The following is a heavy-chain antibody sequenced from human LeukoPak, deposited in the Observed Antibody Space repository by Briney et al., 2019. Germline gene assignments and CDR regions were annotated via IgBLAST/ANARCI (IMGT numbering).Heavy chain of an antibody. J-gene: IGHJ6*03. CDR1: DDSITTYY. Sequence: SETLSLTCTVSDDSITTYYWTWIRQPPGKGLEWIGYVDHTGSTKFNPSLNGRVSISRDTSNNFFSLRLRSVTAADTAVYFCARGRVSSSTWYSTYYYFFYMDFWGKGTTVTVSS. CDR2: VDHTGST. D-gene: IGHD4-11*01. V-gene: IGHV4-59*01. CDR3: ARGRVSSSTWYSTYYYFFYMDF.